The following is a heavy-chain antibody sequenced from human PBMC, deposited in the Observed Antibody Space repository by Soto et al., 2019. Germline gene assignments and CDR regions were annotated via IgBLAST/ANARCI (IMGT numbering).Heavy chain of an antibody. Sequence: GESLKISCKGSGYSFTSYWIGWVRQMPGKGLEWMGIIYPADSDTRYSPSFQGQVTISADKSISTAYLQWSSLKASDTAMYYCARMDWNRIYYYYGMDVWGQGTTVTVS. J-gene: IGHJ6*02. CDR2: IYPADSDT. CDR1: GYSFTSYW. V-gene: IGHV5-51*01. CDR3: ARMDWNRIYYYYGMDV. D-gene: IGHD1-1*01.